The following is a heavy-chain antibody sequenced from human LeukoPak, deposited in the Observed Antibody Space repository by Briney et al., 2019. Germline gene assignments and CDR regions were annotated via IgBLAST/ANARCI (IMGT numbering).Heavy chain of an antibody. Sequence: ASVKVSCKASGYTFTSYYMHWVRQAPGQGLEWMGIINPSGGSTSYAQKFQGRVTMTRDTSTSTVYMELSSLRSEDTAVYYCARDSETYYYDSSGYYPDYWGQGTLVRLL. CDR1: GYTFTSYY. D-gene: IGHD3-22*01. CDR3: ARDSETYYYDSSGYYPDY. V-gene: IGHV1-46*01. J-gene: IGHJ4*02. CDR2: INPSGGST.